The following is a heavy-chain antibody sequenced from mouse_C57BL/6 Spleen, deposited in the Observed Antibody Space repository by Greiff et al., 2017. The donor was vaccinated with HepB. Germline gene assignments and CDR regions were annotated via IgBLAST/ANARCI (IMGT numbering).Heavy chain of an antibody. D-gene: IGHD3-3*01. CDR2: INPNNGGT. V-gene: IGHV1-26*01. CDR3: ARGDENYAMDY. J-gene: IGHJ4*01. Sequence: EVQLQQSGPELVKPGASVKISCKASGYTFTDYYMNWVKQSHGKSLEWIGDINPNNGGTSYNQKFKGKATLTVAKSSSTAYIELRSLTSEDSAVYYCARGDENYAMDYWGQGTSVTVSS. CDR1: GYTFTDYY.